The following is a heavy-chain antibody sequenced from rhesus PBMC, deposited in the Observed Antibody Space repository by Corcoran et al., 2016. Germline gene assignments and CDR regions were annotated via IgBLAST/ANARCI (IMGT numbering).Heavy chain of an antibody. D-gene: IGHD1-44*01. CDR3: AKAGKATDFDF. CDR2: ISGSRGSA. CDR1: GASISSSY. V-gene: IGHV4-173*01. J-gene: IGHJ4*01. Sequence: SLTCAASGASISSSYWSWIRQAPGKGLEWIGRISGSRGSADYSPSLRSRVAISIDTSKNQVSLNLVSVTAADTAVYYCAKAGKATDFDFWGQGVLVTVSS.